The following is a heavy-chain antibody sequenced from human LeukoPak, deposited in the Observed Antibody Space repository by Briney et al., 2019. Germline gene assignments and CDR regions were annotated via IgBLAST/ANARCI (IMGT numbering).Heavy chain of an antibody. CDR2: ISGSGGST. Sequence: PGGSLRLSCAASGFTFSSYAMSWVRQAPGKGLEWVSAISGSGGSTYYADSVKGRFTISRDHSTNPLYLQMNSLSAEHTAVYYCAKDQSKVRSPRKNWFDSWGQGTLATVS. V-gene: IGHV3-23*01. CDR3: AKDQSKVRSPRKNWFDS. CDR1: GFTFSSYA. D-gene: IGHD3-10*01. J-gene: IGHJ5*01.